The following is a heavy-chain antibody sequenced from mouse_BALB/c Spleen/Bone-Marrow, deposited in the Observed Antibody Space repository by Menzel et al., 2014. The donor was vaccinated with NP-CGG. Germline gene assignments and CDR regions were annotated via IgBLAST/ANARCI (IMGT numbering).Heavy chain of an antibody. V-gene: IGHV1-69*02. CDR2: IYPSDSYT. Sequence: LQESGAELVRPGASVKLSCKASGYTFTSYWINWVKQRPGQGLEWIGNIYPSDSYTNYNQKFQDKATLTVDKSSSTAYMQLSSPTSEDSAVYYCTRDGSPFAYWGQGTLVTVSA. J-gene: IGHJ3*01. CDR3: TRDGSPFAY. D-gene: IGHD2-3*01. CDR1: GYTFTSYW.